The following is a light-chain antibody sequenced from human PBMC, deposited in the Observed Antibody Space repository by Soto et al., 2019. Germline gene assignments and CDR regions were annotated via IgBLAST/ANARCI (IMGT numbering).Light chain of an antibody. CDR2: KAS. V-gene: IGKV1-5*03. CDR3: LQSNSYPWT. Sequence: DIQMTQSPSSLSASVGDRVTITCRAGQNINNYLSWYQQKPGKAPNLLIYKASTLESGVPSRFSGSGSGTEFTLTISSLQPDDFATYYCLQSNSYPWTFGQGTKVDIK. CDR1: QNINNY. J-gene: IGKJ1*01.